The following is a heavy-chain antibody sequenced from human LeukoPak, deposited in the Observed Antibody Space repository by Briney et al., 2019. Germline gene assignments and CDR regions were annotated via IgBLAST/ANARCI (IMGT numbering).Heavy chain of an antibody. D-gene: IGHD2-15*01. V-gene: IGHV3-23*01. Sequence: PGGSLRLSCAASGFTFSSYAMSWVRQAPGKGLEWVSAISGSGGSTYYADSVKGRFTISRDNSKNTLYLQMNRLRAEDTAVYYCAKPVGSPYYYMDVWGKGTTVTVSS. J-gene: IGHJ6*03. CDR3: AKPVGSPYYYMDV. CDR1: GFTFSSYA. CDR2: ISGSGGST.